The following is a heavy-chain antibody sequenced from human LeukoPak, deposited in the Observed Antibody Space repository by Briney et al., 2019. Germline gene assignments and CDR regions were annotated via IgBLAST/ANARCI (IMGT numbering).Heavy chain of an antibody. Sequence: PGGSLRLSCAASGFTFSSYSMNWVRQAPGKGLEWVSSISSSSYIYYADSVTGRFTISRDNAENSLYLQMNSLRAEDTAVYYCAREYVDIVATIPYNDAFDIWGQGTMVTVSS. J-gene: IGHJ3*02. CDR2: ISSSSYI. CDR3: AREYVDIVATIPYNDAFDI. CDR1: GFTFSSYS. V-gene: IGHV3-21*01. D-gene: IGHD5-12*01.